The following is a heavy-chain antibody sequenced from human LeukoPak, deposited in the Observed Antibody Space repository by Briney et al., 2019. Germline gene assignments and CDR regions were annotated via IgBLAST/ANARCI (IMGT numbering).Heavy chain of an antibody. CDR3: ARHRPIYYYYYYMDV. J-gene: IGHJ6*03. V-gene: IGHV4-4*02. CDR1: GGSISSSNW. CDR2: IYHSGST. Sequence: PSGTLSLTCAVSGGSISSSNWWSWVRQPPGKGLEWIGEIYHSGSTNYNPSLKSRVTISVDKSKNQFSLKLSSVTAADTAVYYCARHRPIYYYYYYMDVWGKGTTVTVSS.